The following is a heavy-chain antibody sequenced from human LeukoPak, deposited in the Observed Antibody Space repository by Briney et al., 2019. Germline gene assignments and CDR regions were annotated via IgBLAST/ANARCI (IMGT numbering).Heavy chain of an antibody. V-gene: IGHV3-23*01. CDR1: GFIFSRYA. CDR2: ISSSGHST. J-gene: IGHJ6*02. D-gene: IGHD4-17*01. CDR3: AKDLAVTTFIAYGMDV. Sequence: GGSLRLSCAASGFIFSRYAMTWVRQAPGKGLEGVSTISSSGHSTYYADSVKGRFTIYRDNYKNTLDLQMNSLRAEDTAVYYCAKDLAVTTFIAYGMDVWGQGTTVTVSS.